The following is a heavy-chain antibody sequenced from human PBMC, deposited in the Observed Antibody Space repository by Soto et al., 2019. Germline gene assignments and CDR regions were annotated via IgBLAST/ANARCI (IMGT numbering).Heavy chain of an antibody. CDR1: GYTFTSYD. CDR3: ARGVLLWFGELFFFSPHFDY. Sequence: QVQLVQSGAEVKKPGASVKVSCKASGYTFTSYDINWVRQATGQGLEWMGWMNPNSGNTGYAQKFQGRGSMTRNTSIRTAYMELRSLRSEDTAVYYCARGVLLWFGELFFFSPHFDYWGQGTLVTVSS. CDR2: MNPNSGNT. J-gene: IGHJ4*02. D-gene: IGHD3-10*01. V-gene: IGHV1-8*01.